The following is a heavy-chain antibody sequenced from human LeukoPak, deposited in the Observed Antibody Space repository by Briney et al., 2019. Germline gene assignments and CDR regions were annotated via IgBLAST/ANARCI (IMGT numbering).Heavy chain of an antibody. CDR2: IYHSGGT. CDR3: ATNGYYCMDV. D-gene: IGHD2-8*01. J-gene: IGHJ6*03. Sequence: SETLSLTCNVSGGSIRGYYWSWIRQPPGKGLEWIGEIYHSGGTNYNPSLKSRITISVDKSQNQFSLKVNSLTAADTAVYYCATNGYYCMDVWGKGTTVTVSS. CDR1: GGSIRGYY. V-gene: IGHV4-59*12.